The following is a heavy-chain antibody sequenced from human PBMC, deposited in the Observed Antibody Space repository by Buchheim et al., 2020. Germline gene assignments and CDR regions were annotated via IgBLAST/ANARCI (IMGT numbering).Heavy chain of an antibody. CDR2: IYYSGST. Sequence: QLQLQESGPGLVKPSETLSLTCTVSGGSISSSSYYWGWIRQPPGKGLEWIGSIYYSGSTYYNPSLKSRVTISVETSKNQFSLKLSSVTAADTAVYYCASVGNSSSWYSGNYYYGMDVWGQGTT. D-gene: IGHD6-13*01. CDR3: ASVGNSSSWYSGNYYYGMDV. J-gene: IGHJ6*02. V-gene: IGHV4-39*01. CDR1: GGSISSSSYY.